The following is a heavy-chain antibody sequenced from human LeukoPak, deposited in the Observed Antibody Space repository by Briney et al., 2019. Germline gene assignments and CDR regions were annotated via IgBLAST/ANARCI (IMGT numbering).Heavy chain of an antibody. CDR2: IIPILGIA. J-gene: IGHJ6*02. CDR1: GGTFSSYA. Sequence: SVKVSWKASGGTFSSYAISWVRQARVQGLELMGRIIPILGIANYAQKFQGRVTITADKSTSTAYMELSSLRSEDTAVYYCARGTGYSYPYGMDVWGQGTTVTVSS. CDR3: ARGTGYSYPYGMDV. V-gene: IGHV1-69*04. D-gene: IGHD5-18*01.